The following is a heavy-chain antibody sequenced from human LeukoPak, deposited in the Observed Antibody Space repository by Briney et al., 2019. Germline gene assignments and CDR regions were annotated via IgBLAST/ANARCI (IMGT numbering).Heavy chain of an antibody. V-gene: IGHV4-34*01. CDR2: INHSGST. J-gene: IGHJ4*02. CDR3: ARGVNDFWSGYPFDY. CDR1: GGSFSGYY. Sequence: SETLSLTCAVYGGSFSGYYWSWIRQPPGKGLEWIGEINHSGSTNYNPSLKSRVTISVDTSKNQFSLKLSSVTAADTAVYYCARGVNDFWSGYPFDYWGQGTPVTVSS. D-gene: IGHD3-3*01.